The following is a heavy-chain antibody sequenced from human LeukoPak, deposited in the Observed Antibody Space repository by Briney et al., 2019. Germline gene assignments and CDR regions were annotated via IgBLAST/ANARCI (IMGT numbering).Heavy chain of an antibody. CDR1: GGSLSGYY. CDR2: INHSGST. D-gene: IGHD3-10*01. CDR3: ARLVYYYGSGSPSV. J-gene: IGHJ6*04. Sequence: SETLSLTCAVYGGSLSGYYWSWIRQPPGKGLEWIGEINHSGSTNYNPSLKSRVTISVDTSKNQFSLKLSSVTAADTAVYYCARLVYYYGSGSPSVWGKGTTVTISS. V-gene: IGHV4-34*01.